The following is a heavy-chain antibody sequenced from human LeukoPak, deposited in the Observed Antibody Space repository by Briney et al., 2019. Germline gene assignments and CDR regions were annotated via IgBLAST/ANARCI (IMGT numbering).Heavy chain of an antibody. D-gene: IGHD2/OR15-2a*01. V-gene: IGHV3-74*01. CDR3: AREEYDN. J-gene: IGHJ4*02. Sequence: GGSLRLSCAASGFTFSSYWMHWVRHAPGKGLVWVSRINTDGSTTNYADSVKGRFTIHRDNAKNTLYLRMNSLRADDTAVYFCAREEYDNWGQGTLVTVSS. CDR2: INTDGSTT. CDR1: GFTFSSYW.